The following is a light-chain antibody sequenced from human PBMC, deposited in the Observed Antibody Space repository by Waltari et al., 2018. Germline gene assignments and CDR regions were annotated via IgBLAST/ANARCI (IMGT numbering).Light chain of an antibody. Sequence: QSAPSQPASVSGSPGQSITLSCTGAISDLGRYEYVNWYQQHPGRVPRLIIFDVTKRPSGVSSRFSGSKSANTASLTISGLQAEDEADYYCGSYTAGSALYVLGTGT. CDR2: DVT. CDR1: ISDLGRYEY. V-gene: IGLV2-14*03. CDR3: GSYTAGSALYV. J-gene: IGLJ1*01.